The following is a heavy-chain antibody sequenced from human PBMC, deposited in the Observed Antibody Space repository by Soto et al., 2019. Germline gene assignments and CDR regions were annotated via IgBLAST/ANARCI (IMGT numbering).Heavy chain of an antibody. CDR3: AKAGYYDSSENWFDP. Sequence: GGSLRLSCAASGFTFSSYAMSWVRQAPGKGLEWVSAISGSGGSTYYADSVKGRFTISRDNSKNTLYLQMNSLRAEDTAVYYCAKAGYYDSSENWFDPWGQGTLVTVSS. CDR2: ISGSGGST. D-gene: IGHD3-22*01. V-gene: IGHV3-23*01. J-gene: IGHJ5*02. CDR1: GFTFSSYA.